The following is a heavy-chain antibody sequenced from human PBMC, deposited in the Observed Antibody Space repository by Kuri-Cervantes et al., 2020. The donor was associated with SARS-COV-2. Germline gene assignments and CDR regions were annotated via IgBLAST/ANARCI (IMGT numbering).Heavy chain of an antibody. Sequence: GGSLRLSCAASGFTFSTCAMHWVRQVPGKGLEWVAVLSNDGSNKNYTDSVKGRFTISRDNSKNTLYLQMNSLRTEDTAVFYCARERVGVPDYWGQGTLVTVSS. CDR1: GFTFSTCA. V-gene: IGHV3-30-3*01. CDR2: LSNDGSNK. CDR3: ARERVGVPDY. J-gene: IGHJ4*02. D-gene: IGHD2-21*01.